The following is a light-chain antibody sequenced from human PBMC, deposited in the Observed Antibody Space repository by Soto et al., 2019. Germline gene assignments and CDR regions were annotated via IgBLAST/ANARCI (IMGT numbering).Light chain of an antibody. CDR2: RAS. Sequence: EILFTQSPGTLSLSPGERATLSCRASQSVSNTYLAWYQQKPGQAPRLLIFRASTRATGIPDRLSGSGSGTDFTLTISRLEPEDFALYYCQQYGSSWTFGQGTKVDIK. CDR3: QQYGSSWT. V-gene: IGKV3-20*01. CDR1: QSVSNTY. J-gene: IGKJ1*01.